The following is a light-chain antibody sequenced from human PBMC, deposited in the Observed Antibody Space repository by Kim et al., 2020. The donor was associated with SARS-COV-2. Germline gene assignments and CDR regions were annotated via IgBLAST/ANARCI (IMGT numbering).Light chain of an antibody. CDR1: NNNVGSQG. CDR3: SAWDSSLNVWV. J-gene: IGLJ3*02. CDR2: RNN. V-gene: IGLV10-54*04. Sequence: QSATITCTGNNNNVGSQGAAWLQQHQGHPPKLLSYRNNNRPSGISERFSASRSGDTASLTITGLQPEDETDYYCSAWDSSLNVWVFGGGTQLTVL.